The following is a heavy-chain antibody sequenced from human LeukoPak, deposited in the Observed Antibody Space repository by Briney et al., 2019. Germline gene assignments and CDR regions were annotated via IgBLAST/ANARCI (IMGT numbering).Heavy chain of an antibody. V-gene: IGHV3-30-3*01. J-gene: IGHJ4*02. CDR2: ISYDGSNK. D-gene: IGHD3-22*01. Sequence: PGGSLRLSCAASGFTFSSYAMHWVRQAPGKGLEWVAVISYDGSNKYYADSVKGRFTISRDNSKNTMYLQMNSLRAEDTAVYHCARPIRDYYDSSGYQRPFDYWGQGTLVTVSS. CDR3: ARPIRDYYDSSGYQRPFDY. CDR1: GFTFSSYA.